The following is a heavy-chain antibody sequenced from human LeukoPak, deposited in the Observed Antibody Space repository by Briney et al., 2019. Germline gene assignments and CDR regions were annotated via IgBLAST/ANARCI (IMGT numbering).Heavy chain of an antibody. Sequence: SETLSLTCAVYGGSFSGYYWSWIRQPPGKGLEWIGEINHSGSTNYNPSLKSRVTISVDTSKNQFSLKLSSVTAADTAVYYCARPTGIAAAGTGDWFDPWGQGTLVTVSS. J-gene: IGHJ5*02. CDR2: INHSGST. D-gene: IGHD6-13*01. CDR3: ARPTGIAAAGTGDWFDP. V-gene: IGHV4-34*01. CDR1: GGSFSGYY.